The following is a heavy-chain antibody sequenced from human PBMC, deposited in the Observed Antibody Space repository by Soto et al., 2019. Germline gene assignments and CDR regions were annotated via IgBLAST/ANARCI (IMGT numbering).Heavy chain of an antibody. CDR3: ARAGDNWNYGLGAFDI. V-gene: IGHV3-33*01. Sequence: GGSLRLSCAASGFTFSSYGMHWVRQAPGKGLEWVAVIWYDGSNKYYADSVKGRFTISRDNSKNTLYLQMNSLRAEDTAVYYCARAGDNWNYGLGAFDIWGQGTMVTVSS. J-gene: IGHJ3*02. CDR2: IWYDGSNK. CDR1: GFTFSSYG. D-gene: IGHD1-7*01.